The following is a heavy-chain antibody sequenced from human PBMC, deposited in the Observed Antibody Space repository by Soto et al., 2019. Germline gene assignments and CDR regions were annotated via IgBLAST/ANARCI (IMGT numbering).Heavy chain of an antibody. V-gene: IGHV3-7*01. CDR1: GFTFSSYW. CDR3: ASDRPDCSAGSCYPSLHYYYYYYMDV. Sequence: GGSLRLSCAASGFTFSSYWMSWVRQAPGKGLEWVADIKQDGSEKYYVDSVKGRFTISRDNDKNSMYLPMNSLRAEDTAVYHCASDRPDCSAGSCYPSLHYYYYYYMDVWGQGTTVTVSS. J-gene: IGHJ6*03. D-gene: IGHD2-15*01. CDR2: IKQDGSEK.